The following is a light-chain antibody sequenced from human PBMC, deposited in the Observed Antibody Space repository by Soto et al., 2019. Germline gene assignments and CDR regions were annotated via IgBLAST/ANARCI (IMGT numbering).Light chain of an antibody. CDR1: RSLSSSY. CDR2: RSS. CDR3: QQYGTKVS. V-gene: IGKV3-20*01. Sequence: ESVLTQSPSSLSLSPGESATLSCRGSRSLSSSYLAWYQQKAGQPPRLLMYRSSDRAAGVPDRFSGSASGTEFTLTISSLEPEDFAVYYCQQYGTKVSFGPGTKVDI. J-gene: IGKJ3*01.